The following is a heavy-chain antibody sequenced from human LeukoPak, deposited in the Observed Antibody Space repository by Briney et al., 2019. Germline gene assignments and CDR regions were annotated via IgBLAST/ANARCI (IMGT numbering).Heavy chain of an antibody. CDR2: IYPGDSDT. Sequence: PGESLKISCKGSGYSFTSYWIGWVRQMPGKGLEWMGIIYPGDSDTRYSLSFQGQVTISADKSISTAYLQWSSLKASDTAMYYCARVGYSSSWYKSYYYYYMDVWGKGTTVTVSS. J-gene: IGHJ6*03. V-gene: IGHV5-51*01. CDR1: GYSFTSYW. CDR3: ARVGYSSSWYKSYYYYYMDV. D-gene: IGHD6-13*01.